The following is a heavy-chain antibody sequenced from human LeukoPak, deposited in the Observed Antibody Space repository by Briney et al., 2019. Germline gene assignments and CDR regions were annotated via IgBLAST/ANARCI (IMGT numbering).Heavy chain of an antibody. CDR1: GGSFSGYY. J-gene: IGHJ4*02. Sequence: SETLSLTCAVYGGSFSGYYWSWIRQPPGKGLEWIGEINHSGSTNYNPSLKSRVTISVDTSKNQFSLKLSSVTAADTAVYYCTREYGYYFDYWGQGTLVTVSS. CDR2: INHSGST. CDR3: TREYGYYFDY. V-gene: IGHV4-34*01. D-gene: IGHD2/OR15-2a*01.